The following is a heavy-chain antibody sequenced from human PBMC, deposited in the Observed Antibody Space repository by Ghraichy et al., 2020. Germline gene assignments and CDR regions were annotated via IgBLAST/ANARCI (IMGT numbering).Heavy chain of an antibody. CDR1: GFTFSSYN. J-gene: IGHJ4*02. Sequence: GGSLRLSCAASGFTFSSYNMNWVRQAPGKGLEWVSSINTGGAYTYYADSVKGRFSISRDNAKKSLYLQMNSLRAEDTAVYYCGRDVQRIAVAGTAADHWGQGTLVTVFS. CDR2: INTGGAYT. V-gene: IGHV3-21*01. D-gene: IGHD6-19*01. CDR3: GRDVQRIAVAGTAADH.